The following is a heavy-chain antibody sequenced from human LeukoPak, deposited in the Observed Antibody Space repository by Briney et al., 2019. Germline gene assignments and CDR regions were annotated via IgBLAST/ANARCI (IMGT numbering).Heavy chain of an antibody. D-gene: IGHD3-22*01. J-gene: IGHJ3*02. CDR2: IIPIFGTA. V-gene: IGHV1-69*13. CDR3: ARTHDSSGYYYVEAAFDI. Sequence: SVKVSCKASGGTFSSYAISWVRQAPGQGLEWMGGIIPIFGTANYTQKFQGRVTITADESTSTAYMELSSLRSEDTAVYYCARTHDSSGYYYVEAAFDIWGQGTMVTVSS. CDR1: GGTFSSYA.